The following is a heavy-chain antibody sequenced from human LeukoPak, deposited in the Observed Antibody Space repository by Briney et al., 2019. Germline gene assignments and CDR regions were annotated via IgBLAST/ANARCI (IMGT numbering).Heavy chain of an antibody. CDR2: ISRSGSTK. J-gene: IGHJ6*03. CDR1: GFTFSDYN. V-gene: IGHV3-11*01. Sequence: GGSLRLSCAASGFTFSDYNMRWIRQAPGKGLEWVSSISRSGSTKYYADSVKGRFTISRDNAKNSLFLQMNSLRAEDTAVYYCARVLRYCSGGDCYSGGLGYMDVWGEGTTVTISS. D-gene: IGHD2-15*01. CDR3: ARVLRYCSGGDCYSGGLGYMDV.